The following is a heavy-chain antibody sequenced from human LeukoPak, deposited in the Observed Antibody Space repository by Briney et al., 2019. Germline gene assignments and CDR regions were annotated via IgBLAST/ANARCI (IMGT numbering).Heavy chain of an antibody. D-gene: IGHD3-22*01. CDR2: LYYSGSS. Sequence: SETLSLTCTVSGDSISSSNSYRGWIRQPPGKGLEWIGSLYYSGSSYFNPSLKSRVTISADTSKNQFSLNLSSVTAADTAVYYCARRGYFDSSGYYSDGFDSWGQGTLVTVSS. V-gene: IGHV4-39*07. CDR1: GDSISSSNSY. J-gene: IGHJ4*02. CDR3: ARRGYFDSSGYYSDGFDS.